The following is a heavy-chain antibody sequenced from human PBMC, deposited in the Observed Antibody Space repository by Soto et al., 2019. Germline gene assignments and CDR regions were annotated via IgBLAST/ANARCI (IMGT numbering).Heavy chain of an antibody. CDR2: INPNSGGT. Sequence: ALGKVSFTASRSTFTRYDLHWVRQAPGQGLEWMGWINPNSGGTNYAQKFQGRVTMSRDTSISTAYMELSRLRSDDTAVYYCATTAWIQLWAVFTDAFYISGQGTTVTVSS. CDR3: ATTAWIQLWAVFTDAFYI. V-gene: IGHV1-2*02. D-gene: IGHD5-18*01. J-gene: IGHJ3*02. CDR1: RSTFTRYD.